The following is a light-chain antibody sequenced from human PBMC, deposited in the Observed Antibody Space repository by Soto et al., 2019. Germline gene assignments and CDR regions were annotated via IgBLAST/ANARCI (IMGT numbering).Light chain of an antibody. CDR3: SSYTTTSTYV. Sequence: QSALTQPASVSGSPGQSVTISCTGTISDVGGYDYVSWYQQHPGKAPKFMIYEVTNLPSGVSHRFSGSKSGNTASLTISGLQAEDEADYYCSSYTTTSTYVFGTGTKVTVL. J-gene: IGLJ1*01. CDR2: EVT. CDR1: ISDVGGYDY. V-gene: IGLV2-14*01.